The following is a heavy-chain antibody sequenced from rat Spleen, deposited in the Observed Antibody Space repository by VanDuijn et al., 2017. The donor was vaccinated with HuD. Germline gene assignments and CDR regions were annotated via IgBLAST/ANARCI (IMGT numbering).Heavy chain of an antibody. CDR2: ISTGGGNT. CDR1: GFIFSDYY. CDR3: ARLDYYSGYFDY. V-gene: IGHV5-25*01. D-gene: IGHD1-1*01. Sequence: EVQLEESGGGLVQPGRSLKLSCEASGFIFSDYYMAWVRQAPTKGLEWVASISTGGGNTYYRDSVKGRFTISRDNAKSTLYLQMDSLRSEDTATYYCARLDYYSGYFDYWGQGVMVTVSS. J-gene: IGHJ2*01.